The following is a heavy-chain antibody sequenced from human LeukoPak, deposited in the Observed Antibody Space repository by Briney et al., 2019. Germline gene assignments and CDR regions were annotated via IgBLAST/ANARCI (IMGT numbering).Heavy chain of an antibody. J-gene: IGHJ4*02. D-gene: IGHD6-13*01. Sequence: SETLSLTCAVSGGSISSGGYSWSWIRQPPGKGLEWIGEINHSGSTNYNPSLKSRVTISVDTSKNQFSLKLSSVTAADTAVYYCARWVYSRQLPSIDYWGQGTLVTVSS. CDR2: INHSGST. V-gene: IGHV4-34*01. CDR3: ARWVYSRQLPSIDY. CDR1: GGSISSGGYS.